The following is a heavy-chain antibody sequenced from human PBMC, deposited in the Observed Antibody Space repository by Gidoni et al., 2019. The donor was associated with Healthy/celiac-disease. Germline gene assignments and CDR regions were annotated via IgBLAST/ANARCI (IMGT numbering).Heavy chain of an antibody. J-gene: IGHJ3*02. CDR2: INSDGSST. CDR1: GLTFSSSW. Sequence: EVQLVESGGGLVQPGGSLRLSCAASGLTFSSSWVHWVRQAPGKGLVWVSRINSDGSSTSYADSVKGRFTISRDNAKNTLYLQMNSLRAEDTAVYYCARGDDSSGYYHQGAFDIWGQGTMVTVSS. D-gene: IGHD3-22*01. V-gene: IGHV3-74*01. CDR3: ARGDDSSGYYHQGAFDI.